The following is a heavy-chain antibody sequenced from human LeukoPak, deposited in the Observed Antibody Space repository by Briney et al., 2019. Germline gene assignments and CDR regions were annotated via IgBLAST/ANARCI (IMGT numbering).Heavy chain of an antibody. CDR3: ARGPNSNWSGLDF. CDR1: GFSFSGHW. V-gene: IGHV3-74*01. CDR2: ISPTGSTT. D-gene: IGHD6-6*01. Sequence: GGSLRLPCTASGFSFSGHWMHWARQLPGKGLAWVSRISPTGSTTSYADSVKGRFTVSRDNAKNTLYLQVNNLRAEDTAVYYCARGPNSNWSGLDFWGQGTLLTVSS. J-gene: IGHJ4*02.